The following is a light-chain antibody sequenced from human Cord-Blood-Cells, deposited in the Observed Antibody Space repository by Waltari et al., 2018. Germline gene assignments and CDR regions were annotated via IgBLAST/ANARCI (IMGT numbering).Light chain of an antibody. CDR1: QGIRND. CDR2: AAS. CDR3: LQDYNYPWT. V-gene: IGKV1-6*01. J-gene: IGKJ1*01. Sequence: AIQMTQPPSSLSASGGDSVTITCRASQGIRNDLGWYQQKPGKAPKLLIYAASSLQSGVPSRFSGSGSGTDFTLTISSLQPEDFATYYCLQDYNYPWTFGQGTKVEIK.